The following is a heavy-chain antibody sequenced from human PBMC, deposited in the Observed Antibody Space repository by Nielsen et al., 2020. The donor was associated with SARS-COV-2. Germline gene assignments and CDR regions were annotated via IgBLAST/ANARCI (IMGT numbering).Heavy chain of an antibody. CDR2: ISYDGSYK. V-gene: IGHV3-30*18. CDR1: GFTFSTYG. Sequence: GGSLRLSCAASGFTFSTYGMHWVRQAPGKGLEWVSFISYDGSYKYYADSLKGRFTISRDNSKNTLYLQMNSLRAEDTAVYYCGKDLTLLGNDAFDIWGQGTMVTVSS. CDR3: GKDLTLLGNDAFDI. D-gene: IGHD1-20*01. J-gene: IGHJ3*02.